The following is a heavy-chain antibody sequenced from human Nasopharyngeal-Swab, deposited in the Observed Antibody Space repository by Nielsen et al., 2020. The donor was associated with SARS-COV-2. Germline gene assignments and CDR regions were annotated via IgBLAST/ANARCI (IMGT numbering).Heavy chain of an antibody. Sequence: GGFLRLSCAASGFTFSYAWMSWVRQVPGKGLEWVGRIKSKSDGGTTDYVAPVKGRFTISRDDSKNTLYLQMNSLKTEDTAVYYCSYDYVWGTPGPDAFDIWGQGTTVAVSS. J-gene: IGHJ3*02. CDR1: GFTFSYAW. CDR3: SYDYVWGTPGPDAFDI. CDR2: IKSKSDGGTT. V-gene: IGHV3-15*01. D-gene: IGHD3-16*01.